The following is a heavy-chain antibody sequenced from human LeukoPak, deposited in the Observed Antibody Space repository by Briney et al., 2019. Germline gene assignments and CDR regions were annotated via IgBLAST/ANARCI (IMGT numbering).Heavy chain of an antibody. CDR2: INPNSGGT. J-gene: IGHJ4*02. V-gene: IGHV1-2*02. D-gene: IGHD2-21*02. CDR3: ERCTVEADYHTDCNFDY. CDR1: GYTFTGCY. Sequence: ASVKVSCKASGYTFTGCYMHWVRQAPGQGLEWMGWINPNSGGTNYAQKFQGRVTMTRDTSISTAYMELSRLRSDDTAVDYCERCTVEADYHTDCNFDYCGQGTLVTVSS.